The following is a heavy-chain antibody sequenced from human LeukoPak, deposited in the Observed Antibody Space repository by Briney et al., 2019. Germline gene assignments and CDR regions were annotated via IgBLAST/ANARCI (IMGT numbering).Heavy chain of an antibody. CDR1: GFTFSSYA. CDR2: ISYDGSNK. CDR3: ASAMDV. J-gene: IGHJ6*04. V-gene: IGHV3-30-3*01. Sequence: GRSLRLSCAASGFTFSSYAMHWVRQAPGKGLEWVAVISYDGSNKYYADSVKGRFTISRDNSKNTLYLQMNSLRAEDTAVYYCASAMDVWGKGTTVTVSS.